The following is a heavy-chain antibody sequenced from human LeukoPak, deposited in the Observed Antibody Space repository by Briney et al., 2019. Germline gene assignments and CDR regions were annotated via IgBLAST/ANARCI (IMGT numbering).Heavy chain of an antibody. J-gene: IGHJ4*02. Sequence: ASVKVSCKASGYTFTSYGISWVRQAPGQGLEWMGWISAYNGNTNYAQKLQGRVTMTTDTPTSTAYMELRSLRSDDTAVYYCARPPARYSSSWYVHGYWGQGTLVTVSS. CDR3: ARPPARYSSSWYVHGY. V-gene: IGHV1-18*01. D-gene: IGHD6-13*01. CDR2: ISAYNGNT. CDR1: GYTFTSYG.